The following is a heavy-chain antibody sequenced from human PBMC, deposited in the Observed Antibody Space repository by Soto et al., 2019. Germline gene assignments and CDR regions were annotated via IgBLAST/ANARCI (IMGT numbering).Heavy chain of an antibody. CDR2: MNPNSGNT. V-gene: IGHV1-8*01. J-gene: IGHJ6*03. CDR3: ARVHPYSSSWYGHHYYYMDV. D-gene: IGHD6-13*01. Sequence: ASVKVSCKASGYTFTSYDINWVRQAPGEGLEGWGWMNPNSGNTGYAQKFQGRVTMTRNTSISTAYMELSSLRSEDTAVYYCARVHPYSSSWYGHHYYYMDVWGKGTTVTVSS. CDR1: GYTFTSYD.